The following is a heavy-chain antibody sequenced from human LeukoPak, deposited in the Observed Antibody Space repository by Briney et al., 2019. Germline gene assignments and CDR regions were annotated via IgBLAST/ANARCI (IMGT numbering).Heavy chain of an antibody. D-gene: IGHD2-15*01. V-gene: IGHV1-8*01. Sequence: ASVKVSCKASGYTFTSYDINWVRQATVQGLEGMGWMNPNSGNTGYAQKFQGRVTMTRNTSISTAYMELSGLRSEDTAVYYCARGARGYCSGGSCVYDYWGQGTLVTVSS. CDR3: ARGARGYCSGGSCVYDY. CDR1: GYTFTSYD. J-gene: IGHJ4*02. CDR2: MNPNSGNT.